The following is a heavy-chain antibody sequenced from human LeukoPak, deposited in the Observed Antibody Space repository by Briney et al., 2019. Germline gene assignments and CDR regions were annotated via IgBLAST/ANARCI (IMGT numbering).Heavy chain of an antibody. Sequence: GGSLRLSCAASGFTFSNAWMSWVRQAPGKGLEWVGRIKSKTDGGTKDYAAPVKGRFTISRDDSKNTLYLQMNSLKTEDTAVYYCTTDLDYYDSSWYWGQGTLVTVSS. CDR3: TTDLDYYDSSWY. CDR2: IKSKTDGGTK. V-gene: IGHV3-15*01. CDR1: GFTFSNAW. D-gene: IGHD3-22*01. J-gene: IGHJ4*02.